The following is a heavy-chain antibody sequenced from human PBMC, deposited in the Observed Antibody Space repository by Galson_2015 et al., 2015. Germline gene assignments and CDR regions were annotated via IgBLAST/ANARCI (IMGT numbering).Heavy chain of an antibody. J-gene: IGHJ3*02. Sequence: TLSLTCTVSGGSISSGGYYWSWIRQHPGKGLEWIGYTYYSGSTYYNPSLKSRVTISVDTSKNQFSLKLSSVTAADTAVYYCAREGLGSSWSNFAPDAFDIWGQGTMVTVPS. CDR2: TYYSGST. D-gene: IGHD6-13*01. CDR1: GGSISSGGYY. V-gene: IGHV4-31*03. CDR3: AREGLGSSWSNFAPDAFDI.